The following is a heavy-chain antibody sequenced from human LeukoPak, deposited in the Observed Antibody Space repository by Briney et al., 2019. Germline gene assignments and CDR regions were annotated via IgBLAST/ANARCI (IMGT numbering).Heavy chain of an antibody. Sequence: ASVQVSCKASGYTFTGYYMHWVRQAPGQGLEWMGWINPNSGGTNYAQKFQGRVTMTEDTSTDTAYMELSSLRSEDTAVYYCATDPLEQWLSLGYWGQGTLVTVSS. CDR1: GYTFTGYY. J-gene: IGHJ4*02. CDR3: ATDPLEQWLSLGY. V-gene: IGHV1-2*02. D-gene: IGHD6-19*01. CDR2: INPNSGGT.